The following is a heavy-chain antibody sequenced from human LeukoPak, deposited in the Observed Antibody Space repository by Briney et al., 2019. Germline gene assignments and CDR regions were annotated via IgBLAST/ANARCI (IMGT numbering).Heavy chain of an antibody. CDR3: ARGRLARSPYFDY. CDR2: IYYSGRT. J-gene: IGHJ4*02. CDR1: GGSFSGYY. V-gene: IGHV4-59*01. Sequence: SETLSLTCAVYGGSFSGYYWSWIRQPPGKGLEWIGYIYYSGRTDYNPSLKSRVTISVETSKNQFSLNLSSVTAADTAGYYCARGRLARSPYFDYWGQGTLVTVSS. D-gene: IGHD6-19*01.